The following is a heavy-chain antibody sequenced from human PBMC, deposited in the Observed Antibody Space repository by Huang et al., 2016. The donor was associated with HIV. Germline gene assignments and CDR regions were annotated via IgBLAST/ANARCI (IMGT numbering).Heavy chain of an antibody. Sequence: QVQLVQSGAEVKKPGASVQVSCKASGYAFTSYYMHWVRQAPGQGLEWMGIIHPSDGSTSYAQKFQGRVTTTRDTSTNTVFMELSSLRSEDTAVYYCARDRDFYDSSGYWGFNYFDYWGQGTLVTVSS. CDR3: ARDRDFYDSSGYWGFNYFDY. CDR2: IHPSDGST. D-gene: IGHD3-22*01. V-gene: IGHV1-46*01. CDR1: GYAFTSYY. J-gene: IGHJ4*02.